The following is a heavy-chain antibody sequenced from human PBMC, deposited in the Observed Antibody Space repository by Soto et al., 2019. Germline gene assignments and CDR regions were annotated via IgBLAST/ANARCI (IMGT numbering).Heavy chain of an antibody. V-gene: IGHV3-48*02. D-gene: IGHD2-15*01. Sequence: GGSLRLSCAASGFTFSTYTMNWVRQAPGKGLEWVSYISDSSTTIHYADSVWGRFTISRDNVKNSLYLQMNSLSDEDTAVYYCARVGYCSAGSCYHHGMDVWGQGTTVTVSS. CDR2: ISDSSTTI. J-gene: IGHJ6*02. CDR1: GFTFSTYT. CDR3: ARVGYCSAGSCYHHGMDV.